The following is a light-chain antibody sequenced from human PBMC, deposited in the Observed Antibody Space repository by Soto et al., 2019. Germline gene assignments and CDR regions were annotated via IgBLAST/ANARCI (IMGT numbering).Light chain of an antibody. J-gene: IGKJ1*01. Sequence: IQMTQSPSSLSASVGERVTITCRASQVIKNDLSWYQQKPGKAPKLLIYAASALESGVPSRFSGSGSGTDFTLTISSLQPGDFATYYCQQSYSTPWTFGQGTKVDIK. CDR1: QVIKND. CDR2: AAS. CDR3: QQSYSTPWT. V-gene: IGKV1-39*01.